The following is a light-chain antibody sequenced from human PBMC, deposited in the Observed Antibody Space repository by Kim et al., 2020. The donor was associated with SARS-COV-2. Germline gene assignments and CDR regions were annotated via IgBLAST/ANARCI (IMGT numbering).Light chain of an antibody. CDR3: QQNYSTPIT. J-gene: IGKJ5*01. V-gene: IGKV1-39*01. CDR2: AAS. Sequence: ASGGGRVTITCRASQSISSYLNWYQQKPGNAPKLLIYAASSLQSGVPSRFSGSGSGTDFTLTISSLQPEDFATYYCQQNYSTPITFGQGTRLEIK. CDR1: QSISSY.